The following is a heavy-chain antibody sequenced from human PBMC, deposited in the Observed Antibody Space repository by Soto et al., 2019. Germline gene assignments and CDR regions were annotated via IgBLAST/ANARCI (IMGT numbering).Heavy chain of an antibody. CDR1: GYSFTSHN. J-gene: IGHJ5*01. CDR2: IDPSSGDT. V-gene: IGHV1-46*01. Sequence: QVQLVQPGAEVRKPGASMKLSCKASGYSFTSHNIHWVRQAPGHGLAWMGLIDPSSGDTTYEPNFQGRLTMTSDTSTSTVYMELRTLRYEDTAIYFCARGYFDSRGYYPVWFDSWGQGTLVTVTS. CDR3: ARGYFDSRGYYPVWFDS. D-gene: IGHD3-22*01.